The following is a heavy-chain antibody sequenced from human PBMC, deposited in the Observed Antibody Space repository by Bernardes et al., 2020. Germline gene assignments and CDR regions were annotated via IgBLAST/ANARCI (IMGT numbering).Heavy chain of an antibody. D-gene: IGHD3-10*01. CDR1: GYSFTSYC. CDR3: ARQRIRFPSGTGSYLNSFDS. J-gene: IGHJ3*02. CDR2: IYSGYSDT. V-gene: IGHV5-51*01. Sequence: GESLNISCNVSGYSFTSYCIGWVRQMPGKGLEWLGIIYSGYSDTRYSPSFQGQVTISADKSISTAYLQGSSLKASDTAMYYCARQRIRFPSGTGSYLNSFDSWNQGTMVTVSS.